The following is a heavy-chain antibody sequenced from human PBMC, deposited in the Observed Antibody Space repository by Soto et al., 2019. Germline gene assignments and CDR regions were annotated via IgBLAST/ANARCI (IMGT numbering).Heavy chain of an antibody. J-gene: IGHJ6*02. CDR3: ATSSGSAYGLDV. V-gene: IGHV4-4*02. CDR2: IYHTGTT. Sequence: NPSETLSLTCAVSAGSISTTNWYVWVRQPPGMGLEWIGEIYHTGTTTYNPSLKSRVTMSVGTSKNQFSLRLSFVTAADTAVYYCATSSGSAYGLDVWGPGATVTVSS. CDR1: AGSISTTNW. D-gene: IGHD3-10*01.